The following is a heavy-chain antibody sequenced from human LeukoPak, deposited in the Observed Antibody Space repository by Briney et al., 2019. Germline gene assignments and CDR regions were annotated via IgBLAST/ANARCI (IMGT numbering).Heavy chain of an antibody. J-gene: IGHJ6*03. D-gene: IGHD1-26*01. CDR3: AKDVSANYYYYYMDV. Sequence: GRSLRLSCAASGFTFDDYAMHWVRQAPGEGLEWVSGISWNSGSIGYADSVKGRLTISRDNAKNSLYLQMNSLRAEDMALYYCAKDVSANYYYYYMDVWGKGTTVTVSS. CDR1: GFTFDDYA. CDR2: ISWNSGSI. V-gene: IGHV3-9*03.